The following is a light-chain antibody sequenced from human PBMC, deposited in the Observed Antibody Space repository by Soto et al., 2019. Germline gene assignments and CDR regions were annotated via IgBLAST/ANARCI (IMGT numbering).Light chain of an antibody. Sequence: DIVMTQSPDSLAVSLGERATINCKSSQSVLYSSNNKNYLAWYQQKQGQPPKLLIYWASTRESGVPDRFSGSGSGTDFTLTISSLQAEDVAVYYCQRYYSSPCTFGQGIKVEIK. CDR2: WAS. J-gene: IGKJ1*01. V-gene: IGKV4-1*01. CDR1: QSVLYSSNNKNY. CDR3: QRYYSSPCT.